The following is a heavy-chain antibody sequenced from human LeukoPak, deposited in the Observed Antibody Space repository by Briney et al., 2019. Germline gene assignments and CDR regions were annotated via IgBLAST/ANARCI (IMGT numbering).Heavy chain of an antibody. CDR3: AGVVAATPDDAFDI. CDR1: GGSISSSSYY. CDR2: IYYSGST. Sequence: PSETLSLTCTVSGGSISSSSYYWGWIRQPPGKGLEWIGSIYYSGSTYYNPSLKSRVTISVDTSKNQFSLKLSSVTAADTAVYYCAGVVAATPDDAFDIWGQGTMVTVSS. V-gene: IGHV4-39*01. D-gene: IGHD2-15*01. J-gene: IGHJ3*02.